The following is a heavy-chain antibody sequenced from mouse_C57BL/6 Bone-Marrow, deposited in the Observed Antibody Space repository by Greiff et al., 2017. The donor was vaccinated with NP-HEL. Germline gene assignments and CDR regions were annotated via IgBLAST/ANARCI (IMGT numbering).Heavy chain of an antibody. D-gene: IGHD1-1*01. V-gene: IGHV7-3*01. Sequence: EVMLVESGGGLVQPGGSLSLSCAASGFTFTDYYMRWVRQPPGKALEWLGFIRNKANGSTKEYSASVKGRFTISRDNSQSIPYLQMNALRAEDSATYYCARYILLRFYYAMDYWGQGTSVTASS. J-gene: IGHJ4*01. CDR1: GFTFTDYY. CDR2: IRNKANGSTK. CDR3: ARYILLRFYYAMDY.